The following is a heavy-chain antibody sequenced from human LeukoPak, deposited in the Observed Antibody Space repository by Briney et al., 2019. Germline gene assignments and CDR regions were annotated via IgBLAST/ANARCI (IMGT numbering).Heavy chain of an antibody. CDR1: GFTFSTCS. V-gene: IGHV3-48*02. D-gene: IGHD3-22*01. J-gene: IGHJ4*02. Sequence: GGSLRLSCAASGFTFSTCSMDWVRQAPGKGLEWVSYISSSTTTIYYADSVKGRFTISRDNAKNSLYLQMNSLRDEDTAVYYCARSNYYDSSGYYDYWGQGTLVTVSS. CDR3: ARSNYYDSSGYYDY. CDR2: ISSSTTTI.